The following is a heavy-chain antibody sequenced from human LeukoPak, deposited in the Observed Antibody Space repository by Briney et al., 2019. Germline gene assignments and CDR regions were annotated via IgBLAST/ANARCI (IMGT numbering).Heavy chain of an antibody. CDR1: GYTFTGYY. J-gene: IGHJ4*02. Sequence: RASVKVSCKASGYTFTGYYMHWVRQAPGQGLEWMGWINPNSGGTNYAQKFQGRVTMTRDTSISTAYMELSRLRSDDTAVYYCARGPLRYYDSSGYYLDYWGQGTLVTVSS. CDR2: INPNSGGT. D-gene: IGHD3-22*01. CDR3: ARGPLRYYDSSGYYLDY. V-gene: IGHV1-2*02.